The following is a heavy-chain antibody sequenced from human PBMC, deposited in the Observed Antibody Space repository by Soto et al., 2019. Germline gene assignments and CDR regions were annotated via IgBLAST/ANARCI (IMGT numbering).Heavy chain of an antibody. V-gene: IGHV3-30-3*01. CDR2: ITYDGNNK. CDR1: GFTFSRYP. D-gene: IGHD3-16*01. CDR3: AKGVGGYYFDY. J-gene: IGHJ4*02. Sequence: QVQLVESGGGVVQPGRSLRLSCAASGFTFSRYPMYWVRQAPGKGLEWVAVITYDGNNKYYADSVKGRFTISRDNAKNTLSLQMNNLRPEDPAVYYCAKGVGGYYFDYWGQGTLVTVSS.